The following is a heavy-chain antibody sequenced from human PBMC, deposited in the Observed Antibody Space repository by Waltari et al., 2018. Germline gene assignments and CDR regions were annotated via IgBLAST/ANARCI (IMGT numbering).Heavy chain of an antibody. D-gene: IGHD2-15*01. CDR1: GYSISSGYY. CDR3: ARAVRCSGGSCESHYMDV. CDR2: LHHSGST. V-gene: IGHV4-38-2*01. Sequence: QVQLQESGPGLVKPSETLSLTCAVSGYSISSGYYWVWIRPPPGKGLEWIGSLHHSGSTDYNPSLRSRVTISVDTSKNQFSLKLSSVTAADTAVHYCARAVRCSGGSCESHYMDVWGKGTTVTVSS. J-gene: IGHJ6*03.